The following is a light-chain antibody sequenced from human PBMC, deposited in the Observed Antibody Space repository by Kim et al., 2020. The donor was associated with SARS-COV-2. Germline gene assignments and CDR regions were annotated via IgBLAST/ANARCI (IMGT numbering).Light chain of an antibody. CDR2: DNN. CDR3: GTWDSSLSAEV. J-gene: IGLJ3*02. V-gene: IGLV1-51*01. Sequence: GQKVSISCSGSSSNIGNKYVSWYQQLPGTAPKLLSYDNNKRSAGIPDRFSGSKSGTSATLGITGLQTGDEADYYCGTWDSSLSAEVFGGGTQLTVL. CDR1: SSNIGNKY.